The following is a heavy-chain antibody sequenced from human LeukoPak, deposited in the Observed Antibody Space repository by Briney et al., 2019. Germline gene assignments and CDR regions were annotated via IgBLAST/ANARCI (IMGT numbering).Heavy chain of an antibody. V-gene: IGHV1-8*01. CDR1: GYTFTSYD. CDR3: ARGPYYGSGSRDDAFDI. CDR2: MNPNSGNT. J-gene: IGHJ3*02. D-gene: IGHD3-10*01. Sequence: GASVKVSRKASGYTFTSYDINWVRQATGQGLEWMGWMNPNSGNTGYAQKFQGRVTMTRNTSISTAYMELSSLRSEDTAVYYCARGPYYGSGSRDDAFDIWGQGTMVTVSS.